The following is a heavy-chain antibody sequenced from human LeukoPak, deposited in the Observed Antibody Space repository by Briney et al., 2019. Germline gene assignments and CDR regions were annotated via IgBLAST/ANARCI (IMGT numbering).Heavy chain of an antibody. J-gene: IGHJ3*02. CDR3: TREGVYSPDGSGYHRDAFDI. Sequence: SVKVACKASGGTFSSYAISWVRQAPGQGLEWMGGIIPIFGTANYAQKFQGRVTITADESTSTAYMELSSLRSEDTAVYYCTREGVYSPDGSGYHRDAFDIWGQGTVVTVSS. D-gene: IGHD3-22*01. CDR2: IIPIFGTA. CDR1: GGTFSSYA. V-gene: IGHV1-69*13.